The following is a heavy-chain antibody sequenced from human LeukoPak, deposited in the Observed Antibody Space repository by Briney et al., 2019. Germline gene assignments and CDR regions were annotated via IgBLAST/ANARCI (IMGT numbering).Heavy chain of an antibody. D-gene: IGHD3-22*01. V-gene: IGHV4-59*08. CDR1: GDSIGSYY. Sequence: SETLSLTCAVSGDSIGSYYWTWIRQSPGKGLEWIGYIFYSGSTNYSPSLKSRVTISVDTSNNQFSLRLDSVTAADTALYYCATQLDSIGYNTGFITNWGPGRLVTVSS. CDR3: ATQLDSIGYNTGFITN. J-gene: IGHJ4*02. CDR2: IFYSGST.